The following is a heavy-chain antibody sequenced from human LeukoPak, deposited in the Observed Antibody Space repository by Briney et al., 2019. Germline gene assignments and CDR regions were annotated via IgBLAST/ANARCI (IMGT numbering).Heavy chain of an antibody. J-gene: IGHJ3*02. D-gene: IGHD3-22*01. CDR1: GFTFSSYS. CDR3: ARPHSGDSSAFDI. V-gene: IGHV3-21*01. CDR2: ISSSSSYI. Sequence: GGSLRLSCAASGFTFSSYSMNWVRQAPGKGLEWVSSISSSSSYIYYADSVKGRFTISRDNAKNSLYLQMNSLRAEDTAVYYCARPHSGDSSAFDIWGQGIMVTVSS.